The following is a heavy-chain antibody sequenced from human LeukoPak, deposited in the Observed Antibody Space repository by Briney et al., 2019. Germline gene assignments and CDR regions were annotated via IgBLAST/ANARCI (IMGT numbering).Heavy chain of an antibody. J-gene: IGHJ4*02. D-gene: IGHD3-22*01. V-gene: IGHV3-11*04. CDR1: GFTFSDYY. CDR2: ISSSGSTI. CDR3: ASVDSSGYPDY. Sequence: GGSLRLSCAASGFTFSDYYMSWIRQPPGKGLEWVSYISSSGSTIYYADSVKGRFTISRDNAKNSLYLQMNSLRAEDTAVYYCASVDSSGYPDYWGQGTLVTVSS.